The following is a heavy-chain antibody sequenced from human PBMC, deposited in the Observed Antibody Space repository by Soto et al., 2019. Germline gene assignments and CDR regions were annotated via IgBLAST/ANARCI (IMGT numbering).Heavy chain of an antibody. CDR1: GFTFSGYG. J-gene: IGHJ4*02. Sequence: EVKLVESGGKLVQPGGSLRLSCAASGFTFSGYGMNWVRQAPGKGLEWVSYISNAASSIYYADSVKGRFTVSRDNAKGSLYLQMASLRAEDTAVYYWARGDWSSGYWGQGTLVTVSS. CDR3: ARGDWSSGY. D-gene: IGHD1-1*01. V-gene: IGHV3-48*01. CDR2: ISNAASSI.